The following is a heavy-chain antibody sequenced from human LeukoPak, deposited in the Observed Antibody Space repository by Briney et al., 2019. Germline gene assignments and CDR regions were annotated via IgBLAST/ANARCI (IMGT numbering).Heavy chain of an antibody. Sequence: GGSLRLSCAASGFTFSNYYMSWIRQAPGKGLVWVSYISSRSSNKYYADSVKGRFTISRDNAKNSLYLQMSSLRAEDTAIYYCAREGWDLNALDIWGQGTMVTVSP. CDR2: ISSRSSNK. V-gene: IGHV3-11*04. CDR3: AREGWDLNALDI. D-gene: IGHD1-26*01. CDR1: GFTFSNYY. J-gene: IGHJ3*02.